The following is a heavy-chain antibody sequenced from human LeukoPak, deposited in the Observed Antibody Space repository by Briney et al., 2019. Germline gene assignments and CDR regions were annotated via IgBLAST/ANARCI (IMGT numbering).Heavy chain of an antibody. V-gene: IGHV3-7*01. J-gene: IGHJ4*02. CDR1: GFTFSSYW. CDR2: IKQDGSEK. Sequence: PGGSLRLSCAASGFTFSSYWMSWVRQAPGKGLEWAANIKQDGSEKYYVDSVKGRFTISRDNAKNSLYLQMNSLRAEDTAVYYCARAGGVVPAATPDYWGQGTLVTVSS. CDR3: ARAGGVVPAATPDY. D-gene: IGHD2-2*01.